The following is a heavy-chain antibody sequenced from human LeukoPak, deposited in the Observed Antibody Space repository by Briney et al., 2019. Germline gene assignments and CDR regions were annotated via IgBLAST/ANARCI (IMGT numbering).Heavy chain of an antibody. J-gene: IGHJ4*02. Sequence: PGESLKISCQASGYRFTNYWIGWVRQMPGKGLEFMGIIYPGDSDTRYSPSFQGQVTISVDKSINTAYLQWSSLKASDSAMYYCARAGYSNRWDGVDYWGQGTLVTVSS. CDR3: ARAGYSNRWDGVDY. D-gene: IGHD2/OR15-2a*01. CDR1: GYRFTNYW. V-gene: IGHV5-51*01. CDR2: IYPGDSDT.